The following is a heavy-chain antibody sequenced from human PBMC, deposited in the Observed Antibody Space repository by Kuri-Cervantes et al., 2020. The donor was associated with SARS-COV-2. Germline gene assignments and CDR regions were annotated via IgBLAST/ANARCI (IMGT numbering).Heavy chain of an antibody. D-gene: IGHD3-3*01. CDR1: GGSISSHY. V-gene: IGHV4-59*11. CDR2: IYYSGST. J-gene: IGHJ4*02. Sequence: SETLSLTCTVSGGSISSHYWSWIRQPPGKGLEWIGYIYYSGSTNYNPSLKSRVPISVDTSKNQFSLKLSSVTAADTAVYYCARRSLGLEGLSGYFVYWGQGTLVTVSS. CDR3: ARRSLGLEGLSGYFVY.